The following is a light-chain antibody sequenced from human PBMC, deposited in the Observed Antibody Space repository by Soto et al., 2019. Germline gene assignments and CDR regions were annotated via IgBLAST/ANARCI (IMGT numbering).Light chain of an antibody. Sequence: DIQMTQSPSTLSASVGDRVTITCRASQYIGRSLAWYQQKPGKAPKTLIYQASSLDSGVTSRFSGSGSVPEFTLTINTLQPDDFATYYCQQYEYYWTFGQGIKVDVK. J-gene: IGKJ1*01. V-gene: IGKV1-5*03. CDR2: QAS. CDR1: QYIGRS. CDR3: QQYEYYWT.